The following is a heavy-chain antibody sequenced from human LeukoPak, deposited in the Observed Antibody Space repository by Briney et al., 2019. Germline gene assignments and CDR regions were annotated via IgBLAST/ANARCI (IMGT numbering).Heavy chain of an antibody. V-gene: IGHV1-46*01. CDR2: INPSGGST. D-gene: IGHD3-22*01. CDR1: GYTFTSYY. CDR3: ARATTISGYYGY. Sequence: ASVKVSCKASGYTFTSYYMHWVRQAPGQGLEWMGIINPSGGSTSYAQKFQGRVTITADESTTTAYMELRSLRSEDTAVFYCARATTISGYYGYWGQGTLVTVSP. J-gene: IGHJ4*02.